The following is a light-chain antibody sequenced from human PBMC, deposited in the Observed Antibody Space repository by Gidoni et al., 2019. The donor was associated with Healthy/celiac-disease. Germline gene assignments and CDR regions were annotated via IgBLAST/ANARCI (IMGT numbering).Light chain of an antibody. V-gene: IGLV2-14*01. CDR2: DVS. J-gene: IGLJ3*02. CDR3: SSYTSSSTWV. Sequence: QSALTPTASVSGSPGHSITISCTGTSSDVGGYHYVSWYQQNPGKAPKLMIYDVSNRSSGVSNRFSGSKSGNTSSLTISGLQAEDEADYYCSSYTSSSTWVFGGGTKLTVL. CDR1: SSDVGGYHY.